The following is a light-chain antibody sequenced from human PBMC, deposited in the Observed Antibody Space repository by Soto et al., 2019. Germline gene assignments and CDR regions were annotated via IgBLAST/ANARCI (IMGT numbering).Light chain of an antibody. Sequence: QSALTQPPSASGSPGQSVTISCTGTSSDIGLYNYVSWYQQHPGKVPKLMIYEVNKRPSGVPDRFSGSKSGNTASLTVSGLQADDEADYYCTSYAGSDHLVVFGGGTKLTVL. CDR2: EVN. J-gene: IGLJ2*01. CDR3: TSYAGSDHLVV. CDR1: SSDIGLYNY. V-gene: IGLV2-8*01.